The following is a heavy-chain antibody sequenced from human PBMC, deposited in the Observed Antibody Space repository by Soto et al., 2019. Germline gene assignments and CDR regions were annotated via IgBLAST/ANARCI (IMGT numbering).Heavy chain of an antibody. CDR3: ARDALGRDVAAEHLGGFDD. Sequence: GGSLRLSCAASGFTFSSYGMHWVRQAPGKGLEWVAVISYDGSNKYYAVSVKGRLTMSRDNSKNTLYLKMNRLRAADMALYYCARDALGRDVAAEHLGGFDDWGQGTLVTVSS. D-gene: IGHD6-13*01. V-gene: IGHV3-30*03. CDR1: GFTFSSYG. J-gene: IGHJ4*02. CDR2: ISYDGSNK.